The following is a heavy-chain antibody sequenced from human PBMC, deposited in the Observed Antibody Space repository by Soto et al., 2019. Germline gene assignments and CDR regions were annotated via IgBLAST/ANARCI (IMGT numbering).Heavy chain of an antibody. V-gene: IGHV3-23*01. CDR3: AKDPYSDSTVTSPGWFDP. Sequence: GGSLRLSCAASGFTFSSYAMSWVRQAPGKGLEWVSAISGSGGSTYYADSVKGRFTISRDNSKNTLYLQMNSLRAEDTAVYYCAKDPYSDSTVTSPGWFDPWGQGTLVTVSS. D-gene: IGHD4-17*01. CDR2: ISGSGGST. CDR1: GFTFSSYA. J-gene: IGHJ5*02.